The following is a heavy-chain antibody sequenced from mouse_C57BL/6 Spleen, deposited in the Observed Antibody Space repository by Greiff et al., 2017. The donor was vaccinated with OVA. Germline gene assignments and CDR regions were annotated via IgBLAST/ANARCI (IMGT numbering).Heavy chain of an antibody. V-gene: IGHV2-2*01. CDR2: ICSGGST. D-gene: IGHD2-3*01. J-gene: IGHJ4*01. Sequence: QVQLQQSGPGLVQPSQSLSITCTVSGFSLTSYGVHWVRQSPGKGLEWLGVICSGGSTDYNAAFISRLSISKDTSKSQDYFKMNSLQADDTAIYYCARNLGDGYYYYYAMDYWGQGTSVTVSS. CDR3: ARNLGDGYYYYYAMDY. CDR1: GFSLTSYG.